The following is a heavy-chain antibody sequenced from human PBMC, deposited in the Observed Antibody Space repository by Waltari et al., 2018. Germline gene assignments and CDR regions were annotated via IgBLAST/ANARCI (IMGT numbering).Heavy chain of an antibody. CDR2: IYYSGNT. D-gene: IGHD3-16*02. Sequence: QLPLQESGPGLVKPSETLSLTCTVSSGAISSSGDHWGWIRQPPGKGLEWMGSIYYSGNTYYNPSLKNRVTISVDTSKNQFSLKVTSVTAADTAVYYCAKVWKNYRTDYWGQGTLVTVSS. J-gene: IGHJ4*02. CDR3: AKVWKNYRTDY. V-gene: IGHV4-39*07. CDR1: SGAISSSGDH.